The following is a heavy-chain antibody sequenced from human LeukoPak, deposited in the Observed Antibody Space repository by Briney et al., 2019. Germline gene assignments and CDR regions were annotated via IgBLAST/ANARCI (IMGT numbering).Heavy chain of an antibody. CDR3: ARDRGGNIVVVPAASDY. Sequence: ASVKVSCKASGYTFTSYGISWVRQAPGQGLEWMGWISAYNGNTNYAQKLQGRVTMTTDTSTSTAYMELRSLRSDDTAVYYCARDRGGNIVVVPAASDYWGQGALVTVSS. V-gene: IGHV1-18*01. D-gene: IGHD2-2*01. J-gene: IGHJ4*02. CDR2: ISAYNGNT. CDR1: GYTFTSYG.